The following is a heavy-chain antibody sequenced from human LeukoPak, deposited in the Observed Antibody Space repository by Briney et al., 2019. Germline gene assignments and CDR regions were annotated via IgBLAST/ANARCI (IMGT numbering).Heavy chain of an antibody. D-gene: IGHD1-20*01. Sequence: GGSLRLSCAASGFTFSSYGMHWVRQAPGKGLEWVAFIRYDGSNKYYADSVKGRFTISRDNSKNTLYLQMNSLRAEDTAVYYCARDRGLAGIYYFDYWGQGTLVTVSS. J-gene: IGHJ4*02. V-gene: IGHV3-30*02. CDR2: IRYDGSNK. CDR3: ARDRGLAGIYYFDY. CDR1: GFTFSSYG.